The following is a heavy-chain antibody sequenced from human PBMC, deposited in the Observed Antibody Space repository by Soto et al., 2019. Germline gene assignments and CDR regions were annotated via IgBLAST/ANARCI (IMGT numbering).Heavy chain of an antibody. CDR1: GFNFITFS. V-gene: IGHV3-21*01. CDR3: VRDAYNRDAFDI. CDR2: ISASSSSI. D-gene: IGHD1-20*01. Sequence: DVQLVESGGGLVKPGGSLRLSCAASGFNFITFSMNWVRQAPGKGLEWVSSISASSSSIYYAESVKGRFTVSRDNAKNSLYLQMSSLTAEDTALYYCVRDAYNRDAFDIGGQGTTVTVSS. J-gene: IGHJ3*02.